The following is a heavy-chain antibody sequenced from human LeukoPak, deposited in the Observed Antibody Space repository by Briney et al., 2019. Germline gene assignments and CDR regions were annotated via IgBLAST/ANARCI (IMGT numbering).Heavy chain of an antibody. CDR3: AKDARRSSGWFFFDH. D-gene: IGHD6-19*01. CDR2: ISDSGDRT. CDR1: GFAFSRQD. V-gene: IGHV3-23*01. J-gene: IGHJ4*02. Sequence: GGSLRLSCAVSGFAFSRQDMGWGRQAPGKGLEWVSGISDSGDRTYYADSVKGRFTISRDNSKNTLSLQMNSLRVEDTAVYYCAKDARRSSGWFFFDHWGQGTLVTVSS.